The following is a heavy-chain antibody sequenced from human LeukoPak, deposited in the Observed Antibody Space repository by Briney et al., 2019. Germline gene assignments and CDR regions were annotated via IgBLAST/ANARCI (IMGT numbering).Heavy chain of an antibody. CDR1: GFTFSSYA. V-gene: IGHV3-23*01. J-gene: IGHJ4*02. CDR3: ATQNFDWLLDRFDY. D-gene: IGHD3-9*01. CDR2: ISGSGGST. Sequence: GGSLRLSCAASGFTFSSYAMSWVRQAPGRGLEWVSAISGSGGSTYYADSVKGRFTISRDNSKNTLYLQMNSLRAEDTAVYYCATQNFDWLLDRFDYWGQGTLVTVSS.